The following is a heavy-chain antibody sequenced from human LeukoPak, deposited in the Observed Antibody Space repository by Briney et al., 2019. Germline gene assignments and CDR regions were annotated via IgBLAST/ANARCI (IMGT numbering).Heavy chain of an antibody. D-gene: IGHD1-26*01. Sequence: GGSLRLSCAAFGFTFSNAWMSWVRQAPGKGLEWVGRIKSKTDGGTTDYAAPVKGRFTISRDDSKNTLYLQMNSLKTEDTAVYYCTTEIVGATRVYWGQGTLVTVSS. CDR3: TTEIVGATRVY. CDR2: IKSKTDGGTT. CDR1: GFTFSNAW. J-gene: IGHJ4*02. V-gene: IGHV3-15*01.